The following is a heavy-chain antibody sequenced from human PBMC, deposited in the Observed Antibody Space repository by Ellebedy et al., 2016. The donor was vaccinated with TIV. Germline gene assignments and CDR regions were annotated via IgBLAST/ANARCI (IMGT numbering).Heavy chain of an antibody. CDR3: ARDLRGSLKGGY. J-gene: IGHJ4*02. D-gene: IGHD2-8*01. CDR1: GYIFTSSG. CDR2: VSAHNDNT. Sequence: AASVKVSCKTSGYIFTSSGINWVRQAPGQGLEWMGWVSAHNDNTKYAQKVQGRVTMTTDTSTSTAYMELRSLRSDDTAVYYCARDLRGSLKGGYWGQGTLVTVSS. V-gene: IGHV1-18*01.